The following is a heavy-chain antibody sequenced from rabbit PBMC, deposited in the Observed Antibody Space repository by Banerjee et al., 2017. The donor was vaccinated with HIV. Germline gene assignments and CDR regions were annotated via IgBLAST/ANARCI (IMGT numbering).Heavy chain of an antibody. J-gene: IGHJ4*01. V-gene: IGHV1S40*01. Sequence: QSLEESGGDLVKPGASLTLTCTASGLDFSSSYWLCWVRQAPGKGLEWIACISAGSSGSTYYATWAKGRFTISKTSSTTVTLQMTSLTAADTATYFCARDAGYAGSNLWGPGTLVTVS. CDR2: ISAGSSGST. CDR3: ARDAGYAGSNL. CDR1: GLDFSSSYW. D-gene: IGHD4-2*01.